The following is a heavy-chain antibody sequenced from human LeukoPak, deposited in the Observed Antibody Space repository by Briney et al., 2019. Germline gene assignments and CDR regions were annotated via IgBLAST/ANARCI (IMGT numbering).Heavy chain of an antibody. CDR2: MFYGGST. D-gene: IGHD5-12*01. CDR1: GGSISSSY. Sequence: PSETLSLTCTVSGGSISSSYWSWIRQPPGKRLEWIGYMFYGGSTNYNPSLRSRVTISVDTSKNQFSLRLSSVTAADTAVYYCARVDIGSAEFFDDWGQGTLVTVSS. CDR3: ARVDIGSAEFFDD. V-gene: IGHV4-59*08. J-gene: IGHJ4*02.